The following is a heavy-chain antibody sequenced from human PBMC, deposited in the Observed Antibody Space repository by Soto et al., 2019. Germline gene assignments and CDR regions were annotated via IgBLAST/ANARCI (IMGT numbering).Heavy chain of an antibody. CDR2: IDPSDSYT. D-gene: IGHD1-20*01. CDR1: GYSFTSYW. CDR3: ASSPITRTYGMDV. V-gene: IGHV5-10-1*01. Sequence: GESLKISCKGSGYSFTSYWISWVRQMPGKGLEWMGRIDPSDSYTNYSPSFQGHVTISADKSISTAYLQWSSLKASDTAMYYCASSPITRTYGMDVWGQGTKVTVSS. J-gene: IGHJ6*02.